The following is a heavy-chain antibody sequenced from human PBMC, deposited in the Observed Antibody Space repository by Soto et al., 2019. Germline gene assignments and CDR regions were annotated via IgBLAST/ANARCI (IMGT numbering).Heavy chain of an antibody. Sequence: GGSLRLSCAASGFTFSDYWMSWVRQPPGKGLEWVATVKQHESERYYVDSVKGRFIISRDNAKNSLYLQMNSLRAEDTAIYYCARDRSYALMPTCFDFWGPGTLVTVSS. J-gene: IGHJ4*02. V-gene: IGHV3-7*05. CDR3: ARDRSYALMPTCFDF. D-gene: IGHD3-16*01. CDR2: VKQHESER. CDR1: GFTFSDYW.